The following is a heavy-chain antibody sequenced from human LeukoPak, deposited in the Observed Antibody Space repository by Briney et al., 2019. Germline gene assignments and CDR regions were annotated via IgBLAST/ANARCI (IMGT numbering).Heavy chain of an antibody. D-gene: IGHD3-10*01. V-gene: IGHV3-23*01. CDR3: AKDPGGFGVYYFDY. CDR1: GFTFSSYA. J-gene: IGHJ4*02. Sequence: PGGSLRLSCAASGFTFSSYAMSWVRQAPGKGLEWVSAISGSGGSTYYADSVKGRFTISRDNSKNTPYLQMNSLRAEDTAVYYCAKDPGGFGVYYFDYWGQGTLVTVSS. CDR2: ISGSGGST.